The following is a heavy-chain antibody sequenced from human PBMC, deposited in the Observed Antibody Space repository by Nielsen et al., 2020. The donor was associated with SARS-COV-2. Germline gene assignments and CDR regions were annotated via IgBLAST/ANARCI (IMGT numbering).Heavy chain of an antibody. CDR2: ISWNSGSR. Sequence: SLKISCATSGFSFDDYGMHWVRQAPGKGLEWVSGISWNSGSRGHADSVRGRFTISRDNAKKSLYLQMNNLRTEDTAMYYCAKSSNSDYYYYYGMDVWGQGTTVTVSS. CDR3: AKSSNSDYYYYYGMDV. D-gene: IGHD2-2*01. V-gene: IGHV3-9*01. CDR1: GFSFDDYG. J-gene: IGHJ6*02.